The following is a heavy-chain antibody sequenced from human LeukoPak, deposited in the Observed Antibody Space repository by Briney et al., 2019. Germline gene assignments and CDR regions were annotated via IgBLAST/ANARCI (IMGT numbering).Heavy chain of an antibody. CDR2: IYHSGST. Sequence: TLSLTCTVSGGSISSGGYYWSWIRQPPGKGLEWIGYIYHSGSTYYNPSLKSRVTISVDRSKNQFSLKLSSVTAADTAVYYCARKDEGYFDYWGQGTLVTVSS. CDR3: ARKDEGYFDY. D-gene: IGHD5-24*01. V-gene: IGHV4-30-2*01. CDR1: GGSISSGGYY. J-gene: IGHJ4*02.